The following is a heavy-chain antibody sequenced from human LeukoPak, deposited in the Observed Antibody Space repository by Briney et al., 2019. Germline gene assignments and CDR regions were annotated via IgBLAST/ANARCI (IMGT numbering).Heavy chain of an antibody. CDR3: TKLKGWYGEGFFDY. CDR2: LYSGGAT. V-gene: IGHV3-53*01. CDR1: GFTVSSNY. J-gene: IGHJ4*02. D-gene: IGHD6-19*01. Sequence: GGSLRLSCAASGFTVSSNYMSWVRQPAGKGLEWVSVLYSGGATFYADSVKGRFTISRDTSKNTLYLQMNDLRAYVSDVYYCTKLKGWYGEGFFDYWGQGTLVTVSS.